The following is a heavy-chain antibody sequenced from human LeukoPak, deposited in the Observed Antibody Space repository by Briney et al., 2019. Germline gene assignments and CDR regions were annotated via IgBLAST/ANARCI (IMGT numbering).Heavy chain of an antibody. CDR2: IKQDGSEK. V-gene: IGHV3-7*01. Sequence: GGSLRLSCAASGFTFSSYWMSWVRQAPGKGLEWVTNIKQDGSEKYYVDSVKGRFTISRDNAKNSLYLQMNSLRAEDTAVYYCARAGHKEITFGGVIAFDYWGQGTLVTVSS. CDR1: GFTFSSYW. J-gene: IGHJ4*02. D-gene: IGHD3-16*02. CDR3: ARAGHKEITFGGVIAFDY.